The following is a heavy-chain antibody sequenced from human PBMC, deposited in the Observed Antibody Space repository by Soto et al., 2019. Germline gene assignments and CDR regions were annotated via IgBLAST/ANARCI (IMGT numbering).Heavy chain of an antibody. CDR3: ARDGTLYDSSAYYYLY. CDR2: ITPMFGTP. D-gene: IGHD3-22*01. J-gene: IGHJ4*02. V-gene: IGHV1-69*13. CDR1: GGTFSRYT. Sequence: GASVKVSCKASGGTFSRYTITWVRQAPGQGLEWMGGITPMFGTPNHAQKFQGRVTITADESTSTAYMELSSLRSEDTAMYYCARDGTLYDSSAYYYLYWGQGTLLTLSS.